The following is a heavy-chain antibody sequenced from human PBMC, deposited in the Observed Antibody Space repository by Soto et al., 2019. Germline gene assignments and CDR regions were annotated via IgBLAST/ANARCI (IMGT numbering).Heavy chain of an antibody. CDR3: ARSGPGDIVVVPAAWPTDYYYYMDV. D-gene: IGHD2-2*01. CDR1: GYTFTGYY. CDR2: INPNSGGT. J-gene: IGHJ6*03. Sequence: ASVKVSCKASGYTFTGYYMHWVRQAPGQGLEWMGWINPNSGGTNYAQKFQGWVTMTRDTSISTAYMELSRLRSDDTAVYYCARSGPGDIVVVPAAWPTDYYYYMDVWGKGTTVTVSS. V-gene: IGHV1-2*04.